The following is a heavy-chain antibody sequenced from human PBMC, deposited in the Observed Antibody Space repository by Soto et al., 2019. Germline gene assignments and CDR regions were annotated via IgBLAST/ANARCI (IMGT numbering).Heavy chain of an antibody. Sequence: PSETLSLTCTGSGGSISRTTHSWGWIRQPPGKGLEWIGSIFYSGRTSYAPSLRGRATLSMGASKNQFSLKLTSVTAADTALHYCATYLQWGQGTLDTVSS. V-gene: IGHV4-39*01. J-gene: IGHJ4*02. CDR1: GGSISRTTHS. CDR2: IFYSGRT. D-gene: IGHD4-4*01. CDR3: ATYLQ.